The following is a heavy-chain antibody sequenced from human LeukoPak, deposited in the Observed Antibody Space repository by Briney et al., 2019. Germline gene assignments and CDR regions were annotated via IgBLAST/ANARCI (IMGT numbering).Heavy chain of an antibody. CDR3: ARRPSYDFWSGYYGVDGLDI. Sequence: GESLKISCKGSGYSFTSYWIGWVRQMPGKGLEWMGIIYPGDSDTRYSPSFQGQVTISADKSISTAYLQWSSLRASDTAMYYCARRPSYDFWSGYYGVDGLDIWGQGTMVTVSS. CDR2: IYPGDSDT. D-gene: IGHD3-3*01. V-gene: IGHV5-51*01. CDR1: GYSFTSYW. J-gene: IGHJ3*02.